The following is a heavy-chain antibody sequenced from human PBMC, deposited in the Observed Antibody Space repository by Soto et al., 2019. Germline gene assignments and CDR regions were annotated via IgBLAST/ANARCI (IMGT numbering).Heavy chain of an antibody. Sequence: PSETLSLTCTVSGGSISSYYWSWIRQPPGKGLEWIGYIYYSGSTNYNPSLKSRVTISVDRSKNQFSLKLSSVTAADTAVYYCARTMGSAEYFQHWGQGTLVTVSS. CDR3: ARTMGSAEYFQH. D-gene: IGHD3-10*01. CDR1: GGSISSYY. J-gene: IGHJ1*01. V-gene: IGHV4-59*12. CDR2: IYYSGST.